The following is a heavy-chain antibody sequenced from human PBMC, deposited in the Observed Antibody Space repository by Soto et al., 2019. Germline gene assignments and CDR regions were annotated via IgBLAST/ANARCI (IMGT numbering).Heavy chain of an antibody. D-gene: IGHD3-10*01. J-gene: IGHJ6*02. CDR3: ARYGSSGGMDV. CDR2: ISYTGST. CDR1: GGSIINYY. Sequence: QVQLQESGPGLLKPSETLSLTCTVSGGSIINYYWSWVRQSPGKGLEWIAYISYTGSTNYNPSLKSRATISVDTYKNQFSLNLSSVTSADSAVYYWARYGSSGGMDVWGQGTTVTVSS. V-gene: IGHV4-59*01.